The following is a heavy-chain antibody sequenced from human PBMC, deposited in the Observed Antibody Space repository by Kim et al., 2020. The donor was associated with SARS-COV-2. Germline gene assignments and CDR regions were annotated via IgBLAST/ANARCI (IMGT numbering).Heavy chain of an antibody. D-gene: IGHD1-7*01. J-gene: IGHJ4*02. CDR2: ITSDGATT. CDR1: GFTFSSYA. V-gene: IGHV3-74*01. CDR3: ARRRFTGTKYYFVY. Sequence: GGSLRLSCAASGFTFSSYAMHWVRQAPGKGLEWVSRITSDGATTSYADSVKGRFTISRDNAKSTLYLQMNSLRAEDTAVYYCARRRFTGTKYYFVYWGQG.